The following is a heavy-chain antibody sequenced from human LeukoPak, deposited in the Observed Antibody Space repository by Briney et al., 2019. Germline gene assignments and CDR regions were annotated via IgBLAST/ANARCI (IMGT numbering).Heavy chain of an antibody. CDR3: ARDPTSDRFQYFDF. D-gene: IGHD2-21*02. Sequence: GGSLRLSCAASGFSVSNYGVNWVRQAPGKGLEWVSCISNTYSAIYYADSVKGRFTVSRDNAKNSVYLQMHSLTVEDTAVYYCARDPTSDRFQYFDFWGQGALVTVSS. V-gene: IGHV3-21*06. J-gene: IGHJ4*02. CDR2: ISNTYSAI. CDR1: GFSVSNYG.